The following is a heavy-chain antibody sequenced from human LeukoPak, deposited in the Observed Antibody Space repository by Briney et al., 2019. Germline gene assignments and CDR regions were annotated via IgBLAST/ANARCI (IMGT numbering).Heavy chain of an antibody. V-gene: IGHV1-2*02. Sequence: GASVKVSCKASGYTFTGYYMHWVRQAPGQGLEWMGWINPHSGDTNYAQKFQGRVTMTRDTSISTAYMELSSLRSDDTAVYYCASISHVWSGYYTVHHDYWGQGTLVTVSS. CDR2: INPHSGDT. D-gene: IGHD3-3*02. J-gene: IGHJ4*02. CDR3: ASISHVWSGYYTVHHDY. CDR1: GYTFTGYY.